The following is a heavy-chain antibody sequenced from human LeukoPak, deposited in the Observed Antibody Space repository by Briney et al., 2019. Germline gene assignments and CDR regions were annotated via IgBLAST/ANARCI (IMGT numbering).Heavy chain of an antibody. Sequence: AGSLRLSCAASTFVCSVSSRKRVRQAPGQGLVWVSSISRGGNAKHYADSVKGRFTISRDNAKNSLYLQMDSLRVEDTAVYFCAADSEFDVLTSYALRGQGTLVTVSS. J-gene: IGHJ1*01. D-gene: IGHD2-2*01. V-gene: IGHV3-21*01. CDR1: TFVCSVSS. CDR2: ISRGGNAK. CDR3: AADSEFDVLTSYAL.